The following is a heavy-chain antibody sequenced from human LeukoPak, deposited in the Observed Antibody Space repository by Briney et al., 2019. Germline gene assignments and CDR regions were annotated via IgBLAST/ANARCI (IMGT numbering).Heavy chain of an antibody. CDR1: GFTFSDYY. D-gene: IGHD5-18*01. J-gene: IGHJ6*02. CDR2: ISSSGSTI. V-gene: IGHV3-11*04. Sequence: GGSLRLSCAASGFTFSDYYMSWIRQAPGKGLEWVSYISSSGSTIYYADSVKGRFTVSRDNAKNSLYLEMDSLGVEDTAIYFCARRSGRGGVQREIYGMDVWGQGTTVTVSS. CDR3: ARRSGRGGVQREIYGMDV.